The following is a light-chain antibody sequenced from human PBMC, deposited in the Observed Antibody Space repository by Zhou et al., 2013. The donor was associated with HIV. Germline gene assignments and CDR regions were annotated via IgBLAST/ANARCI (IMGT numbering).Light chain of an antibody. CDR3: LQHNTYPWT. CDR2: AAS. J-gene: IGKJ1*01. V-gene: IGKV1D-12*01. Sequence: DIQMTQYPSSVSASVGDRVTITCRASQSIAGWLAWYQQKPGKAPKLLIYAASSLRSGAPSRFSGSGSGTDFTLTISSLQPEDFATYYCLQHNTYPWTFGQGTKVEIK. CDR1: QSIAGW.